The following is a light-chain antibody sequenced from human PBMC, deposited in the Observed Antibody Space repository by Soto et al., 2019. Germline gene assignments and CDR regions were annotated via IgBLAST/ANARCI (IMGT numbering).Light chain of an antibody. V-gene: IGKV3-20*01. CDR2: GAS. CDR3: QQYGRSPPIT. Sequence: EIVLTHSPGTLSLSPGEIATLSCRASQSVSSNYLAWYQQKPGQAPRLLIYGASSRATGIPDRFSGSGSGTDFALTIRRLEPEDFAVYYCQQYGRSPPITFGQGTRLEIK. J-gene: IGKJ5*01. CDR1: QSVSSNY.